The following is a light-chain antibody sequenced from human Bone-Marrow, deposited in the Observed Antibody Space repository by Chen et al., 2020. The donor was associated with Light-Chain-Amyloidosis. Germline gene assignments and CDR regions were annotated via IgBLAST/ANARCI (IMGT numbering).Light chain of an antibody. Sequence: SYDLTQPPSVSVSPGQTARITSSGDTLPMQYTYWYQRKPGQAPVLVIYKDSERPSGIPERFSGSSSGTTVTLTISGVQAEDEADYYCQSADSSDTYVVFGGGTKLTVL. CDR3: QSADSSDTYVV. CDR2: KDS. J-gene: IGLJ2*01. CDR1: TLPMQY. V-gene: IGLV3-25*03.